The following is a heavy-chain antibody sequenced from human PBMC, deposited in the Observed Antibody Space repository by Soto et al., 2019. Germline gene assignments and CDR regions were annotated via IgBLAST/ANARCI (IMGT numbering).Heavy chain of an antibody. J-gene: IGHJ4*02. CDR3: ARRV. V-gene: IGHV3-23*01. CDR1: GFTFSSYP. CDR2: ISAGGDST. Sequence: EVQLLESGGGWVQPGGSLRLSCATSGFTFSSYPMNWVRQAPGKGLEWVSGISAGGDSTYYADSVKGRFTIFRDNSKNSVYLQMNSLRAEDTDVYYCARRVWGQGTLVTVSS.